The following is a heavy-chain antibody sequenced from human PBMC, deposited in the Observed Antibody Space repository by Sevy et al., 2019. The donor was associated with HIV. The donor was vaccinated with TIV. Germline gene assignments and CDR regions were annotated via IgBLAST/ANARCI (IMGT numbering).Heavy chain of an antibody. D-gene: IGHD3-10*01. J-gene: IGHJ6*02. Sequence: SETLSLTCAVSGGSISSSNWWSWVRQPPGKGLEGIGEIYHSGSTNYNPSLKSRVTISVDKSKNQFSLKLSSVTAAATAVYYCARRFGYYYYGMDVWGQGTTVTVSS. CDR1: GGSISSSNW. CDR2: IYHSGST. CDR3: ARRFGYYYYGMDV. V-gene: IGHV4-4*02.